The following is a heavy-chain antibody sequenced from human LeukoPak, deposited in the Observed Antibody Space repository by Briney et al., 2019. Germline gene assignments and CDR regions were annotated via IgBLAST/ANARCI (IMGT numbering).Heavy chain of an antibody. D-gene: IGHD1-26*01. CDR2: IYYSGST. CDR3: ARDSGSYSIDY. Sequence: SETLSLTCTVSGDSVSSGSYYWSWIRQPPGKGLEWIGYIYYSGSTNYNPSLKSRVTISVDTSKNQFSLKLSSVTAADTAVYYCARDSGSYSIDYWGQGTLVTVSS. J-gene: IGHJ4*02. CDR1: GDSVSSGSYY. V-gene: IGHV4-61*01.